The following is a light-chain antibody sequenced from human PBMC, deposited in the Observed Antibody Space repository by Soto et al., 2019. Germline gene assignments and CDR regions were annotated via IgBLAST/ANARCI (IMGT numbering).Light chain of an antibody. J-gene: IGLJ2*01. Sequence: QSALTQPASLSGSPGQSITISCTGTSSDIGAYDYVSWFQQHPGKAPKLMISEVNNRPSGVSNRFSGSKSGNTAYLTISGLQVEDEADYFCLSYAGNSIWLFGGGTKVTVL. V-gene: IGLV2-14*01. CDR1: SSDIGAYDY. CDR2: EVN. CDR3: LSYAGNSIWL.